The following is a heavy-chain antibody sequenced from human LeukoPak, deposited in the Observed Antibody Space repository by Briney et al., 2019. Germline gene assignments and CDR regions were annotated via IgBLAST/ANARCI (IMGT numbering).Heavy chain of an antibody. CDR3: GRVDMATTKDY. V-gene: IGHV3-21*04. J-gene: IGHJ4*02. CDR1: GFTFSSYS. CDR2: ISSSSSYI. Sequence: GGSLRLSCAASGFTFSSYSMNWVRQAPGKGLEWVSSISSSSSYIYYADSVKGRFTISRDNAKNSLYLQMNSLRSDDTAVYYCGRVDMATTKDYWGQGTLVTVSS. D-gene: IGHD5-24*01.